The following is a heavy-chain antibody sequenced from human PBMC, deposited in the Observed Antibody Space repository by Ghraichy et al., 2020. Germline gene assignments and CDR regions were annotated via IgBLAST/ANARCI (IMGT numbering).Heavy chain of an antibody. Sequence: SETLSLTCTVSGGSISSYYWSWIRQPQGKGLEWIGYINYSGSTNHNPSLKSRVKISIDTYKNQFSLKLSSVTAADTAVYYCARGQGSGTRYYYYGMDVWGQGTTVTVSS. V-gene: IGHV4-59*08. CDR2: INYSGST. CDR3: ARGQGSGTRYYYYGMDV. J-gene: IGHJ6*02. D-gene: IGHD3-10*01. CDR1: GGSISSYY.